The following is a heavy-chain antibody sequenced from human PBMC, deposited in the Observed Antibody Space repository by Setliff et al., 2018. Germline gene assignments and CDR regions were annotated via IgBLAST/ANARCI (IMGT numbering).Heavy chain of an antibody. V-gene: IGHV7-4-1*02. CDR3: GRASRFGTIVYRGDYYMDV. J-gene: IGHJ6*03. CDR1: GYIFTTYA. Sequence: ASVKVSCKASGYIFTTYAIGWMRQAPGQGPEWMGWINTNTGNPSYAQGFTGRFVFSLDTSASTAYLQINSLEAEDSAVYYGGRASRFGTIVYRGDYYMDVWGKGTTVTVSS. D-gene: IGHD3-10*01. CDR2: INTNTGNP.